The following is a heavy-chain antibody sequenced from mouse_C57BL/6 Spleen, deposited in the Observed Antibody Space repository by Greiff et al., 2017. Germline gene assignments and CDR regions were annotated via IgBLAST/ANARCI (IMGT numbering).Heavy chain of an antibody. J-gene: IGHJ2*01. Sequence: QVQLQQSGAELAKPGASVKLSCKASGYTFTSYRMHGVKQRPGPGPEWIGYINPSSGYTKYNQKFKDKATLTADKSSSTAYMQLSSLTYEASAVYYCARHAFDYWGQGTTLTVSS. CDR3: ARHAFDY. CDR1: GYTFTSYR. CDR2: INPSSGYT. V-gene: IGHV1-7*01.